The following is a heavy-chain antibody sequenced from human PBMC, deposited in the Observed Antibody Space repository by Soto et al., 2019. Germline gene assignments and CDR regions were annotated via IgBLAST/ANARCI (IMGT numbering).Heavy chain of an antibody. Sequence: GASVKVSCKASGYTFTGYYMHWVRQAPGQGLEWMGWINPNSGGTNYAQKFQGRVTMTRDTSISTAYMELSRLRSDDTAVYYCAREPNYCSGGSCYSSTLESWRQAALVTVSS. CDR3: AREPNYCSGGSCYSSTLES. CDR1: GYTFTGYY. V-gene: IGHV1-2*02. CDR2: INPNSGGT. D-gene: IGHD2-15*01. J-gene: IGHJ5*02.